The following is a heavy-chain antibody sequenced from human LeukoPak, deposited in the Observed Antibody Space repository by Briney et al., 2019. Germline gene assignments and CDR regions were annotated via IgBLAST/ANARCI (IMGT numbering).Heavy chain of an antibody. CDR2: IYYSGTA. CDR1: DDSITNNFYF. V-gene: IGHV4-39*01. D-gene: IGHD6-13*01. Sequence: PSETLSLTCTVSDDSITNNFYFWGWIRQPPGTGLEWIGTIYYSGTAYYNPSLKSRVTISLDTSKNQFSLKLTSVTAADTAVYYCARHKAAVPQGFDYWGQGTLVTVSS. CDR3: ARHKAAVPQGFDY. J-gene: IGHJ4*02.